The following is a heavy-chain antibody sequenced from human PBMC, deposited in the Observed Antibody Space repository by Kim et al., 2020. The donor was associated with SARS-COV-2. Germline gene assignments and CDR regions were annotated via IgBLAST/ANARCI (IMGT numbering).Heavy chain of an antibody. Sequence: GGSLRLSCAASGFTVSSNYMSWVRQAPGKGLEWVSVIYSGGSTYYADSVKGRFTISRDNSKNTLYLQMNSLRAEDTAVYYCARATHYYDSSGYPHAFDIWGQGTMVTVSS. V-gene: IGHV3-53*01. CDR1: GFTVSSNY. J-gene: IGHJ3*02. CDR3: ARATHYYDSSGYPHAFDI. CDR2: IYSGGST. D-gene: IGHD3-22*01.